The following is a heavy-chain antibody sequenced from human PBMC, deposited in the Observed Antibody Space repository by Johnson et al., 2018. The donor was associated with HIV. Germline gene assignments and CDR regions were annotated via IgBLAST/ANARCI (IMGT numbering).Heavy chain of an antibody. CDR1: GFTFRSYA. V-gene: IGHV3-NL1*01. CDR2: IYSGGST. CDR3: ARYSPWELTAFDI. D-gene: IGHD1-26*01. J-gene: IGHJ3*02. Sequence: VESGGDVVQPGRSLRLSCAASGFTFRSYAMHWVRQAPGKGLEWVSVIYSGGSTYYADSVKGRFTISRDNSKNTLYLQMNSLRAEDTAVYYCARYSPWELTAFDIWGQGTMVTVSS.